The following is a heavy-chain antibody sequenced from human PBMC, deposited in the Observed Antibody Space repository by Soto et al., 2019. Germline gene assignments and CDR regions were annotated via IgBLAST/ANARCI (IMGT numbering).Heavy chain of an antibody. J-gene: IGHJ4*02. Sequence: QLQLQESGPGLVKPSETLSLTCTVSGGSISSSSYYWGWIRQPPGKGLEWIGSIYYSGSTYYNPSLKSRVTISVDTSKNQFSLKLSSVTAADTAVYYCARQILELLWFGELREFDYWGQGTLVTVSS. D-gene: IGHD3-10*01. CDR3: ARQILELLWFGELREFDY. CDR2: IYYSGST. V-gene: IGHV4-39*01. CDR1: GGSISSSSYY.